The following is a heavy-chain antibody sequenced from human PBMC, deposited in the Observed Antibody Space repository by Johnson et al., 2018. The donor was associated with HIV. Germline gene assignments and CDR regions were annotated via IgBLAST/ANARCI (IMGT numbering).Heavy chain of an antibody. CDR3: ARLIAVVIDGFDI. Sequence: QVQLVESGGGLVKPGGSLRLSCAASGFTFSEYYMSWIRQAPGKGLEWVAVIWYDGSNKYYADSVKGRFTISRDNAKNSLYLQMNTLRAEDTAVYYCARLIAVVIDGFDIWGQGTMVTVSS. D-gene: IGHD3-22*01. CDR1: GFTFSEYY. V-gene: IGHV3-33*08. J-gene: IGHJ3*02. CDR2: IWYDGSNK.